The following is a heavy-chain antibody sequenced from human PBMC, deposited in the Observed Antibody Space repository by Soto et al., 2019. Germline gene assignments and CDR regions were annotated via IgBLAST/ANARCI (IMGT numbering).Heavy chain of an antibody. Sequence: ASVKVSCTASGYTFTSYYMHWVRQAPGQGLEWMGIINPSGGSTSYAQKFQGRVTMTRDTSTSTVYMELSSLRSEDTAVYYCARDGLDGITIFGGVMEPDYYRMDVWGQGTTVTVFS. CDR1: GYTFTSYY. J-gene: IGHJ6*02. CDR2: INPSGGST. CDR3: ARDGLDGITIFGGVMEPDYYRMDV. D-gene: IGHD3-3*01. V-gene: IGHV1-46*01.